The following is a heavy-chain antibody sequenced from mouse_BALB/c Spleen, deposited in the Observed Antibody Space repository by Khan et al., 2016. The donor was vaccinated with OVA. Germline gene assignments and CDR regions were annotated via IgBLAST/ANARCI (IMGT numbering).Heavy chain of an antibody. CDR1: GFNINDSY. D-gene: IGHD1-2*01. Sequence: VQLQQSGTELVRPGASVKLSCTASGFNINDSYMHWVKQRPEQGLEWIGRIDPANGNTKYDPKLQGKATITADTSPNTAYLDLSSLTSEDTAVXYGAYSLLLYAMDYWGQGTSVTVSS. J-gene: IGHJ4*01. V-gene: IGHV14-3*02. CDR3: AYSLLLYAMDY. CDR2: IDPANGNT.